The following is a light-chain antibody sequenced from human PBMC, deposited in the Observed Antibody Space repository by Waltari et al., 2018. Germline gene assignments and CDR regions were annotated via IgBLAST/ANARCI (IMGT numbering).Light chain of an antibody. V-gene: IGLV1-47*01. CDR3: AAWDDSLSGRV. J-gene: IGLJ3*02. CDR2: RNN. Sequence: QSVLTQPPSASGTPGQRVTISCSGSSSTLGSNYVYWYQQLPGTAPKLLIYRNNQRPSGVPDRFSGSKSGTSASLAISGLRSEDEADYYCAAWDDSLSGRVFGGGTKLTVL. CDR1: SSTLGSNY.